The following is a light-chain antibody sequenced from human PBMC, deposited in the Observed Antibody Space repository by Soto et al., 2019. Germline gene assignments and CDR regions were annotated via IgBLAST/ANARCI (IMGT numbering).Light chain of an antibody. V-gene: IGKV1-5*03. CDR3: QQYYNYST. J-gene: IGKJ1*01. CDR1: QTISSW. CDR2: KAS. Sequence: DIQMTQSPSTLSGSVGDRVTITCRASQTISSWLAWYQQKPGKAPKLLIYKASTLKSGVPSRFSGSGSGTEFTLTISSLQPDDFATYFCQQYYNYSTFGQGTTGDIK.